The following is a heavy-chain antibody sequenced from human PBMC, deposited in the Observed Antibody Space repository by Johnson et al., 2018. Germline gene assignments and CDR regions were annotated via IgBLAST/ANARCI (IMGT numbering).Heavy chain of an antibody. CDR2: INHSGST. CDR3: AINNAFDI. CDR1: GGSFSGYY. Sequence: QVQLQQWGAGLLKPSETLSLTCAVYGGSFSGYYWSWIRQPPGKGLEWIGEINHSGSTNYNPSLKSRVTISVDTSKNQFSLKLSSVTAADTAVYYCAINNAFDIWGKGTMVTVSS. V-gene: IGHV4-34*01. J-gene: IGHJ3*02.